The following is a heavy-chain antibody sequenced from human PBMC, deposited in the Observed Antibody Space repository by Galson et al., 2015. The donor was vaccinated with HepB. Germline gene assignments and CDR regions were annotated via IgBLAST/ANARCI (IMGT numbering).Heavy chain of an antibody. J-gene: IGHJ5*02. CDR1: GFSLSTRGVG. CDR3: AHRRERITTFGVVIHASWFDP. V-gene: IGHV2-5*01. Sequence: PALVKPTQTLKLTCTFSGFSLSTRGVGGGWIRQPPGKALEWLALIYWNDDKRYRPSLKSRLTITNDTSKNQVVLTMTNMDPVDTATYYCAHRRERITTFGVVIHASWFDPWGQGTLVTASS. CDR2: IYWNDDK. D-gene: IGHD3-3*01.